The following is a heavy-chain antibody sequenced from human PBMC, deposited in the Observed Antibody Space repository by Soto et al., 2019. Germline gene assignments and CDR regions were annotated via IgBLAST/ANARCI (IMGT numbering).Heavy chain of an antibody. Sequence: EVQLLESGGGLVQPGGSLRLSCAASGITFSSYAMSWVRQAPGKGLEWVSTIIGSGGSTHYADSVKGRFTISRDNSKNTLYVQMNSLRAEDTAVYYCAKAEMWFGESVSSVHWGQGTLVTVSS. CDR1: GITFSSYA. D-gene: IGHD3-10*01. CDR3: AKAEMWFGESVSSVH. J-gene: IGHJ4*02. CDR2: IIGSGGST. V-gene: IGHV3-23*01.